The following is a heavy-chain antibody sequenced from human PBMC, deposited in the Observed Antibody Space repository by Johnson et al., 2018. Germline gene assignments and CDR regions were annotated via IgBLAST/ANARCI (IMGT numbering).Heavy chain of an antibody. J-gene: IGHJ3*02. CDR2: IVVGSGNT. CDR3: AADRGYYYDSSGYYPDAFDI. CDR1: GFTFTSSA. V-gene: IGHV1-58*01. D-gene: IGHD3-22*01. Sequence: QLVQSGPEVKKPGTSVKVSCKASGFTFTSSAVQWVRQARGQRLEWIGWIVVGSGNTNYAQKFQERVTITRAMSTSTAYMELSSLGFEDTAVYYCAADRGYYYDSSGYYPDAFDIWGQGTMVTVSS.